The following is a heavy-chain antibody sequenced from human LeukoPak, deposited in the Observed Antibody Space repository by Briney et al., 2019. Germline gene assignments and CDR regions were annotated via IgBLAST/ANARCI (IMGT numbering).Heavy chain of an antibody. D-gene: IGHD2-15*01. CDR3: ARGEYCSGGSCYSAALDI. Sequence: GGSLRLSCAASGFTFSSYWMHWVRQAPGKGLVWVSRIYSDGSSTNYADSVKGRFTISRDNAKNTLYLQMNSLRAEDTAVYYCARGEYCSGGSCYSAALDIWGQGTMVTVSS. J-gene: IGHJ3*02. CDR1: GFTFSSYW. CDR2: IYSDGSST. V-gene: IGHV3-74*01.